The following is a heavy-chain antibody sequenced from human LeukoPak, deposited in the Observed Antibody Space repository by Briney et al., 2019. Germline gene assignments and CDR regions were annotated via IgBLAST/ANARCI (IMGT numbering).Heavy chain of an antibody. CDR1: GYTFTNYW. J-gene: IGHJ4*02. CDR2: IYPSDSDT. V-gene: IGHV5-51*01. Sequence: GESLKISCKGSGYTFTNYWIGWVRQMPGKGLEWMGVIYPSDSDTRYSPSFQGQVTISADKSITTAYLQWSSLKASDTAMYYCASRSCSGGSCPFDYWGQGTLVTVSS. CDR3: ASRSCSGGSCPFDY. D-gene: IGHD2-15*01.